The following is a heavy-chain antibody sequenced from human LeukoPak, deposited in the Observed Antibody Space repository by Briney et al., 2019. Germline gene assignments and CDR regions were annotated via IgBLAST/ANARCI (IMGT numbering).Heavy chain of an antibody. CDR3: ARLLSYGSGSHSFDY. CDR1: GGSINSYY. Sequence: SETLSLTCTVSGGSINSYYWSWIRQPPGKGLEWIGYIFYSGTTNYNPSLKSRVTISVDTSKNQFSLKLSSVTAADTAVYYCARLLSYGSGSHSFDYWGQGTLVTVSS. D-gene: IGHD3-10*01. CDR2: IFYSGTT. J-gene: IGHJ4*02. V-gene: IGHV4-59*01.